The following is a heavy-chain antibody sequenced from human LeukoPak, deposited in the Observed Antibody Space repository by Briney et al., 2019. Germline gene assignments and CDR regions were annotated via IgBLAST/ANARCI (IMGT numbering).Heavy chain of an antibody. CDR1: GFTFDDYG. J-gene: IGHJ3*02. Sequence: GGSLRLSCAASGFTFDDYGMSWVRQAPGKGVEWVSYIGSSGSTVYYADSVKGRFTISRDNAKNSLYMQMESLRDEDTAIYYCARDTLEYSNSPDALDIWGQGTMVTVSS. V-gene: IGHV3-48*03. CDR2: IGSSGSTV. CDR3: ARDTLEYSNSPDALDI. D-gene: IGHD4-23*01.